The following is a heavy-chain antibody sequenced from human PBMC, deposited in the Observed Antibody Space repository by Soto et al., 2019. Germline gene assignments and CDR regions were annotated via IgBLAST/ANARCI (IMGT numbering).Heavy chain of an antibody. J-gene: IGHJ5*02. D-gene: IGHD3-22*01. Sequence: EVQLVESGGGMVQPGGSLRLSCAASGFTFSNHAMSWVRQAPGKGLEWVSAISGSGRSTYYADSVKGRFIISRDNSNNTLHLQMNSLRAEDTAVFYCAKGKNYYDTTGRVGPWGQGTLVTVSS. CDR1: GFTFSNHA. CDR3: AKGKNYYDTTGRVGP. CDR2: ISGSGRST. V-gene: IGHV3-23*04.